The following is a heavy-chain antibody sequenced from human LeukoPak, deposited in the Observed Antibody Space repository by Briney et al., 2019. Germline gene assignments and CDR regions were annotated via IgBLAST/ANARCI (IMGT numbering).Heavy chain of an antibody. V-gene: IGHV1-18*04. Sequence: ASVKVSCKASGYTFTSYGISWVRQAPGQGLEWMGWISAYNGNTNYAQKLQGRVTMTTDTSTSTAYMELRSLRSDGTAVYYCARDSKVRGEYPLGYWGQGTLVTVSS. D-gene: IGHD3-10*01. CDR3: ARDSKVRGEYPLGY. CDR2: ISAYNGNT. J-gene: IGHJ4*02. CDR1: GYTFTSYG.